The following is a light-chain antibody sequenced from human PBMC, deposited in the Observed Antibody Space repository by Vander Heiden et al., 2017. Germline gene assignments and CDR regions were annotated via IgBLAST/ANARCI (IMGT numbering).Light chain of an antibody. CDR3: ATWDDSLSSWV. CDR1: TTNIENNY. Sequence: QSVLTQPPSTFGTPGQRVTFSCSARTTNIENNYVYWYQKFPGTAPKIVIYRDNQRPSGISDRFSGSKSGTSASLAISGLRPEDEADYYCATWDDSLSSWVFGGGTGLTVL. CDR2: RDN. J-gene: IGLJ3*02. V-gene: IGLV1-47*01.